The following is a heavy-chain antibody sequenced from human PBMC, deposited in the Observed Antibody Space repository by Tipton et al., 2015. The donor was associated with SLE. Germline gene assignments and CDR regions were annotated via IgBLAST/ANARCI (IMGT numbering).Heavy chain of an antibody. Sequence: TLSLTCIVSGGSISRGTYYWSWIRQPPGKGLEWIGYIYFTGSTNYDPSLEGRVTISVDTSKKQFSLKLSSVTAADTAVYYCARVGNYDLDYWGQGTLVTVSS. CDR3: ARVGNYDLDY. V-gene: IGHV4-61*01. D-gene: IGHD3-3*01. CDR1: GGSISRGTYY. CDR2: IYFTGST. J-gene: IGHJ4*02.